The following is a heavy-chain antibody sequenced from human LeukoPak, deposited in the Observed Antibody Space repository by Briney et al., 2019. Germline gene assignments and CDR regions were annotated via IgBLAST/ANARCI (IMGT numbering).Heavy chain of an antibody. CDR1: GFTFSSYA. CDR3: ARYNWNSAPFDY. D-gene: IGHD1-7*01. CDR2: ISHDGRSE. Sequence: GGSLRLSCAASGFTFSSYAMHWVRQTPGKGLDWVAVISHDGRSEHYAASVKGRFTISRDNSKNTMDLQMNSLRADDTAVYYCARYNWNSAPFDYWGQGTLVTVSS. J-gene: IGHJ4*02. V-gene: IGHV3-30-3*01.